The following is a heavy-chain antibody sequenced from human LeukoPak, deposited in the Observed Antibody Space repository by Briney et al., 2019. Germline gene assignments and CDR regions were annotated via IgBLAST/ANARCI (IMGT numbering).Heavy chain of an antibody. CDR2: INSDGSST. D-gene: IGHD7-27*01. Sequence: QTGGSLRLSCAASGFTFSSYWMHWVRQAPGKGLVWVSRINSDGSSTSYADSVKGRFTISRDNAKNSLYLQMNSLRAEDTSVYYCARAGAKGLKKGFDYWGQGTLVTVSS. J-gene: IGHJ4*02. CDR3: ARAGAKGLKKGFDY. V-gene: IGHV3-74*01. CDR1: GFTFSSYW.